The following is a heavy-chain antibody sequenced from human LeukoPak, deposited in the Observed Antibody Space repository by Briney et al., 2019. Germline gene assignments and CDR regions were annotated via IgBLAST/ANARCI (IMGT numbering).Heavy chain of an antibody. V-gene: IGHV3-66*01. J-gene: IGHJ4*02. CDR1: AFTVSTNY. D-gene: IGHD2-8*02. CDR3: AATGAARGGY. Sequence: GGSLRLTCVASAFTVSTNYLNWVRQAPGKGLEWVSIIYSGGSTYYADSVKGRFTISRDNSKNTLYLQMNSLRAEDTAVYYCAATGAARGGYWGQGTLVTVSS. CDR2: IYSGGST.